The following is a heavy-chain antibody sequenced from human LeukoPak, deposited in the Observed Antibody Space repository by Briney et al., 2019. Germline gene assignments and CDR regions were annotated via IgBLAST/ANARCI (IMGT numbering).Heavy chain of an antibody. CDR1: GYSISSGYY. Sequence: PSETLSLTCTVSGYSISSGYYWGWIRQPPGKGLEWIGNIYHSGSTFYNPSLKSRVTISVDTSKNQSSLKLSSVTAADTAVYYCARGYSSSWYFNWFDPWGQGTLVTVSS. CDR3: ARGYSSSWYFNWFDP. D-gene: IGHD6-13*01. J-gene: IGHJ5*02. V-gene: IGHV4-38-2*02. CDR2: IYHSGST.